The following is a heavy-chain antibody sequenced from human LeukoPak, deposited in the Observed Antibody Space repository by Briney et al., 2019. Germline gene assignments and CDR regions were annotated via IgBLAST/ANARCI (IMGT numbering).Heavy chain of an antibody. CDR1: GGSISSSNW. CDR3: ARDYRSGWSYYYGMDV. D-gene: IGHD6-19*01. V-gene: IGHV4-4*02. CDR2: IYHSGST. Sequence: SETLSFTCAVSGGSISSSNWWSWVRQPPGKGLEWIGEIYHSGSTNYNPSLKSRVTISVDKSKNQFSLKLSSVTAADTAVYYCARDYRSGWSYYYGMDVWGQGTTVTVSS. J-gene: IGHJ6*02.